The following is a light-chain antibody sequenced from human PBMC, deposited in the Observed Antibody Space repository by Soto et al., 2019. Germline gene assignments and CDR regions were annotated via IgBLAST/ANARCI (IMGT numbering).Light chain of an antibody. CDR3: QQYYSTALT. V-gene: IGKV4-1*01. Sequence: DIVMTQSPDSLAVSLGERATINCKSSQSVLYSSNNKNYLAWYQQKPGQPPKLLIYWASTRESGFPDRFSGSGSGTDFTLTISSLQAEDVAVYYCQQYYSTALTFVGGTKVEIK. CDR1: QSVLYSSNNKNY. CDR2: WAS. J-gene: IGKJ4*01.